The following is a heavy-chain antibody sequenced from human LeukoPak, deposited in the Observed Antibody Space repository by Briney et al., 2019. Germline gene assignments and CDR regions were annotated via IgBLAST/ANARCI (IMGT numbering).Heavy chain of an antibody. Sequence: SETLSLTCAVYGVSFSGYYWSWIRQPPGKGLEWIGEINHSGSTNYNPSLKSRVTISVDTSKNQFSLKLSSVTAADTAVYYCARGLTMVRGAQRYWGQGTLVTVSS. V-gene: IGHV4-34*01. CDR2: INHSGST. CDR3: ARGLTMVRGAQRY. CDR1: GVSFSGYY. D-gene: IGHD3-10*01. J-gene: IGHJ4*02.